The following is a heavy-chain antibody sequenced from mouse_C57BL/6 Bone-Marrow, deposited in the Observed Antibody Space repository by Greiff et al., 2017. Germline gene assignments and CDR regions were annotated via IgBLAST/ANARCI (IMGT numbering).Heavy chain of an antibody. CDR2: IDPANGNT. D-gene: IGHD2-1*01. CDR3: ASYYGNLAWFAY. J-gene: IGHJ3*01. Sequence: EVQGVESVAELVRPGASVKLSCTASGFNIKNTYMHWVKQRPEQGLEWIGRIDPANGNTKYAPKFQGKATITADTSSNTAYLQLSSLTSEDTAIYYCASYYGNLAWFAYWGQGTLVTVSA. CDR1: GFNIKNTY. V-gene: IGHV14-3*01.